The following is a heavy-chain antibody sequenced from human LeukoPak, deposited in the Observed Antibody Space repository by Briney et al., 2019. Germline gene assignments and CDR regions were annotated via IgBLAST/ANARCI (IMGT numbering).Heavy chain of an antibody. Sequence: PGGSLRLSCAASGFTFSSYDMHWVRQTTGKGLEWVSSIGTAGDTYYPGSVRGRFTISRENAKNSVYLQINSLRAEDTAMYYCAIAGGSTGWYSYGYWGQGTLVAVSS. D-gene: IGHD6-19*01. CDR1: GFTFSSYD. CDR3: AIAGGSTGWYSYGY. CDR2: IGTAGDT. J-gene: IGHJ4*02. V-gene: IGHV3-13*01.